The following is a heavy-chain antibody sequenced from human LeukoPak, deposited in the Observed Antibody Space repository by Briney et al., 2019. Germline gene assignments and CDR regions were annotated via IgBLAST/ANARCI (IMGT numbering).Heavy chain of an antibody. CDR1: GGSINSYY. V-gene: IGHV4-59*01. D-gene: IGHD4-23*01. Sequence: PSETLSLTCTVSGGSINSYYWSWIRQPPGKGLEWIGYIYYSGSTIYNPSLKSRVTISIDASKTQFSLKLSSVTAADTAVYYCAREGYGGLDYWGQGTLVTVSS. CDR2: IYYSGST. CDR3: AREGYGGLDY. J-gene: IGHJ4*02.